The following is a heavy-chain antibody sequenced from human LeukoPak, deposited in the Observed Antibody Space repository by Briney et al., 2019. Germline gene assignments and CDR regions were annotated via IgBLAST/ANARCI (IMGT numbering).Heavy chain of an antibody. CDR1: GFSLSNHY. CDR2: TRNGADSYTT. J-gene: IGHJ4*02. Sequence: GGSLRLSCAASGFSLSNHYMDWVRQAPGKGLEWVGRTRNGADSYTTEYAASVRGRFIISRDDSKNSLFLQMNSLKTGDTAVYFCARGFDYGDGFEYWGQGTLVTVSS. V-gene: IGHV3-72*01. D-gene: IGHD4-17*01. CDR3: ARGFDYGDGFEY.